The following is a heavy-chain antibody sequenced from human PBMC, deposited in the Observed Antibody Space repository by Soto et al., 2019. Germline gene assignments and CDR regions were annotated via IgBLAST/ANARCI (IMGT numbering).Heavy chain of an antibody. CDR3: TTGEDYYYGMDV. J-gene: IGHJ6*02. CDR1: GFTFSSYA. CDR2: ISSNGGST. Sequence: GGSLRLSCAASGFTFSSYAMHWVRQAPGKGLEYVSAISSNGGSTYYANSVKGRFTISRDDSKNTLYLQMNSLKTEDTAVYYCTTGEDYYYGMDVWGQGTTVTVSS. V-gene: IGHV3-64*01. D-gene: IGHD1-26*01.